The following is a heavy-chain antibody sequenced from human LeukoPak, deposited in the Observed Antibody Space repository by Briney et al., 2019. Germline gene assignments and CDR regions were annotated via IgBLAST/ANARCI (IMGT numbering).Heavy chain of an antibody. CDR2: VDYSGST. CDR3: GQSIAARSPYGMDV. CDR1: GGSISSSGTY. D-gene: IGHD6-6*01. Sequence: PPETLSHTRTVSGGSISSSGTYWGWIRQPPGQGLEWIGSVDYSGSTYYNPSLKSRVTISIDTSKNQFSLRLSSVTAADTAVYYCGQSIAARSPYGMDVWGGGTGDSVSS. V-gene: IGHV4-39*01. J-gene: IGHJ6*04.